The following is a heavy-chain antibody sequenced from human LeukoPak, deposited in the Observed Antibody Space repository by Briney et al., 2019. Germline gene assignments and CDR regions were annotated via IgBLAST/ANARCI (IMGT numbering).Heavy chain of an antibody. Sequence: GGSLRLSCAASGFTLSSYSMNWVRQAPGKGLEWVSSISSSRSYIYYADSVRGRFTISRDNAKNSLYLQINSLRAEDTALFHWARDYEGYSYGQNWFDPWGQGTLVTVSS. CDR2: ISSSRSYI. J-gene: IGHJ5*02. CDR1: GFTLSSYS. D-gene: IGHD5-18*01. V-gene: IGHV3-21*01. CDR3: ARDYEGYSYGQNWFDP.